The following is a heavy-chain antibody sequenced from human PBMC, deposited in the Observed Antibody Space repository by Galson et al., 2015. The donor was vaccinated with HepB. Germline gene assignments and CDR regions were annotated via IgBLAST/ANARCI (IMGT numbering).Heavy chain of an antibody. D-gene: IGHD3-16*02. Sequence: SLRLSCAASGFTFSSYAMSWVRQAPGKGLEWVSAISGSGGSAYYADSVKGRFTISRDNSKNTLYLQMNSLRAEDTAVYYCAKLRLGELSFSYYFDYWGQGTLVTVSS. CDR3: AKLRLGELSFSYYFDY. CDR2: ISGSGGSA. J-gene: IGHJ4*02. V-gene: IGHV3-23*01. CDR1: GFTFSSYA.